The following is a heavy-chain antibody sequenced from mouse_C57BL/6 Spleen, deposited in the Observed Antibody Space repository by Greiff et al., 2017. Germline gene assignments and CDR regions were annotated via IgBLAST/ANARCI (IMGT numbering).Heavy chain of an antibody. CDR1: GYTFTSYW. V-gene: IGHV1-64*01. CDR3: ARRGTTVVATDYAMDD. D-gene: IGHD1-1*01. CDR2: IHPNSGST. Sequence: QVQLQQPGAELVKPGASVTLSCKASGYTFTSYWMHWVKQRPGQGLEWIGMIHPNSGSTNYNEKFKSKATLTVDKSSSTAYMQLSSLTSEDSAVXYCARRGTTVVATDYAMDDWGQGTSVTVSS. J-gene: IGHJ4*01.